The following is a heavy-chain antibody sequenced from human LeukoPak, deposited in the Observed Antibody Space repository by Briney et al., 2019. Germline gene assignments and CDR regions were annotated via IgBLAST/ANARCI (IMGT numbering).Heavy chain of an antibody. Sequence: SETLSLTCTVSGGPISTYYWSWIRQPPGKELEWIGYNSYSGSTNYNPSLKSRVTISVDTSKNQFSLKLSSVTAADTAVYYCARVLVWCMDVWGKGTTVTVSS. J-gene: IGHJ6*03. CDR2: NSYSGST. V-gene: IGHV4-59*01. CDR3: ARVLVWCMDV. D-gene: IGHD3-10*01. CDR1: GGPISTYY.